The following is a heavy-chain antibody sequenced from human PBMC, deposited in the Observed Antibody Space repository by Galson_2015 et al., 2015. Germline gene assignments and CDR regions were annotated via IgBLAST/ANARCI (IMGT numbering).Heavy chain of an antibody. V-gene: IGHV3-53*01. CDR3: ATGRGTSGGHYFDN. Sequence: SLRLSCAASGFTVSSNYMTWVRQAPGKGLDWVSSMYRDGTTKYADSVKGRFTISRDNSRNILFLQMRSLRAADTAKYYCATGRGTSGGHYFDNWGQGTMVTVSS. CDR1: GFTVSSNY. D-gene: IGHD3-16*01. J-gene: IGHJ4*02. CDR2: MYRDGTT.